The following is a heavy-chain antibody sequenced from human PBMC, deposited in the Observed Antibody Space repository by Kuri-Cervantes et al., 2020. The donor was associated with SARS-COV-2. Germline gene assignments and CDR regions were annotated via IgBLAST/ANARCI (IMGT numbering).Heavy chain of an antibody. J-gene: IGHJ4*02. CDR3: ARGMAEVSYYFDY. CDR1: GGSISSSSYY. V-gene: IGHV4-61*05. CDR2: VYYSGST. D-gene: IGHD5-24*01. Sequence: SETLSLTCTVSGGSISSSSYYWTWIRQPPGKGLEWIGYVYYSGSTNYNPSLKSRVTISVDTSKNQLSLNVSSVTAADTAVYYCARGMAEVSYYFDYWGQGTLVTVSS.